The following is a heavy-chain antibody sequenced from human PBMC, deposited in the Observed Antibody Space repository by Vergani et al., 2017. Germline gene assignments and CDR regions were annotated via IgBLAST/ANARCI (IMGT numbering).Heavy chain of an antibody. CDR3: ARDQWELRGGYYYYMDV. CDR1: GLTLSRYW. D-gene: IGHD1-26*01. V-gene: IGHV3-7*01. Sequence: EGQLVEAGGGLVPPGGALRLPCAASGLTLSRYWMSWVRPAPGKGLEWGANIKQDGSEKYYVDSVKGRFTISRENAKNSLYLQMNSLRAGDTAVYYCARDQWELRGGYYYYMDVWGKGTTVTVSS. J-gene: IGHJ6*03. CDR2: IKQDGSEK.